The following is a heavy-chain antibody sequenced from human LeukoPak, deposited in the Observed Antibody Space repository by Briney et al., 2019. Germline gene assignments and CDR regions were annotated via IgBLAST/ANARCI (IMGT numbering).Heavy chain of an antibody. V-gene: IGHV1-69*04. J-gene: IGHJ6*03. D-gene: IGHD3-3*01. CDR3: ATYYDFWSGYYRTDYYYYMDV. Sequence: GASVKVSCKASGGTFSSYAISWVRRAPGQGLEWMGRIIPILGIANYAQKFQGRVTITADKSTSTAYMELSSLRSEDTAVYYCATYYDFWSGYYRTDYYYYMDVWGKGTTVTVSS. CDR1: GGTFSSYA. CDR2: IIPILGIA.